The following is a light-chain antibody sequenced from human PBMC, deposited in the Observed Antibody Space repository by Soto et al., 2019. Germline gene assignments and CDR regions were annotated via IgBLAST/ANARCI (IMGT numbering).Light chain of an antibody. CDR2: EVS. CDR3: SSYAGSNSHYV. V-gene: IGLV2-8*01. CDR1: SSDVGGYNY. J-gene: IGLJ1*01. Sequence: QSALTQPPSASGSPGQSVTISCTGTSSDVGGYNYVSWYQQYPGKAPKLIIYEVSKRPSGVPDRFSGSKSGNTASLTVSGLQAEDEAEYYCSSYAGSNSHYVFGTATKLTVL.